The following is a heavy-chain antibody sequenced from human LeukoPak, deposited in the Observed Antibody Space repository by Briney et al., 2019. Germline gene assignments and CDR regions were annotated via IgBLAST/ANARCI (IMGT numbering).Heavy chain of an antibody. J-gene: IGHJ6*03. CDR3: CLVPAATYYYYMDV. D-gene: IGHD2-2*01. V-gene: IGHV3-49*04. CDR2: IRSKAYGGTT. Sequence: PGGSLRLSCTASGFTFGDYAMSWVRQAPGKGLEWVGFIRSKAYGGTTEYAASVKGRFTISRDDSKSIAYLQMNSLKTEDTAVYYCCLVPAATYYYYMDVWGKGTTVTVSS. CDR1: GFTFGDYA.